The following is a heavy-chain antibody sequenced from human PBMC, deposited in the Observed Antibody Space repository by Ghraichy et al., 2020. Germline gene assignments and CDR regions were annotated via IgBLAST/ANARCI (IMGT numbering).Heavy chain of an antibody. D-gene: IGHD7-27*01. J-gene: IGHJ3*02. CDR1: GYTFTDYY. CDR3: AREWGSPHTKSFDI. CDR2: VNLNNGGT. Sequence: ASVKVSCKASGYTFTDYYMHWVRQAPGQGLEWVGWVNLNNGGTIYAQKFQGRVTMTRDTSITTAYMELSRLGPDDTAMYYCAREWGSPHTKSFDIWGQGTMVTGSS. V-gene: IGHV1-2*02.